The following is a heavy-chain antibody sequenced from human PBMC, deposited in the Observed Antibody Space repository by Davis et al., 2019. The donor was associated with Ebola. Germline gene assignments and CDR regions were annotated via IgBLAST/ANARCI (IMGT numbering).Heavy chain of an antibody. CDR1: GCSISTYY. V-gene: IGHV4-59*01. D-gene: IGHD3-3*01. CDR3: ARDHVLRFLSSQQKTSGGMDV. J-gene: IGHJ6*02. Sequence: LRLSCTVPGCSISTYYWSWIRQPPGKGLEWIGYIYYRGSTNYNPSLKSRVTISVDTSKNQFSLKLSSVTAADPAVYYCARDHVLRFLSSQQKTSGGMDVWGQGTTVTVPS. CDR2: IYYRGST.